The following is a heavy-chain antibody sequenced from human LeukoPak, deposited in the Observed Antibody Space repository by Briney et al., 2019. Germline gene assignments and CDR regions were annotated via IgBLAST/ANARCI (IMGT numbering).Heavy chain of an antibody. V-gene: IGHV1-69*05. CDR2: IIPIFGTA. CDR3: ARDRMAQAARLRGHDAFDI. CDR1: GGTFSSYA. J-gene: IGHJ3*02. Sequence: APVKVSCKASGGTFSSYAISWVRQAPGQGLEWMGGIIPIFGTANYAQKFQGRVTITTDESTSTAYMELSSLRSEDTAVYYCARDRMAQAARLRGHDAFDIWGQGTMVTVSS. D-gene: IGHD6-6*01.